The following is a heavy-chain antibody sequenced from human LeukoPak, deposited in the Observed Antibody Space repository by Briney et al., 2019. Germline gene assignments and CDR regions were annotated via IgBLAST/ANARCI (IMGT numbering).Heavy chain of an antibody. D-gene: IGHD4/OR15-4a*01. V-gene: IGHV3-23*01. Sequence: PGGSLRLSCAVSGFSFSRHAMTWVRQPPGKGLEWVSALSRGGDTTYYADSVKGRFTISRDVSKNILYLQLDSLRADDTALYYCVNEEVPNDYWGQGTLVTVAS. CDR1: GFSFSRHA. CDR3: VNEEVPNDY. CDR2: LSRGGDTT. J-gene: IGHJ4*02.